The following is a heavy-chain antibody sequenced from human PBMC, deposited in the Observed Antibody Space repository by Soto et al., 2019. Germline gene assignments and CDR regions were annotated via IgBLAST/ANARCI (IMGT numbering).Heavy chain of an antibody. D-gene: IGHD3-22*01. CDR2: IKSKTDGGTT. CDR1: GFTFSNAW. J-gene: IGHJ6*02. CDR3: TTLMIVVVAGNSYGMDV. V-gene: IGHV3-15*01. Sequence: PGGSLRLSCAASGFTFSNAWMSWVRQAPGKGLEWVGRIKSKTDGGTTDYAAPVKGRFTISRDDSKNTLYLQMNSLKTEDTAVYYCTTLMIVVVAGNSYGMDVWGQGTTVTVSS.